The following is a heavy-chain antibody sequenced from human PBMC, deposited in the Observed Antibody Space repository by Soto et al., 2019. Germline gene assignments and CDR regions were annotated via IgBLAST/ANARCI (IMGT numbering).Heavy chain of an antibody. CDR3: GRVTSSSWLEY. CDR1: GYTFTSYY. J-gene: IGHJ4*02. D-gene: IGHD6-13*01. CDR2: INPSGGST. V-gene: IGHV1-46*01. Sequence: ASVKVSCKASGYTFTSYYMHWVRQAPGQGLEWMGIINPSGGSTSYAQKFQGRVTMTRDTSKRTVYMELSSLRSEDTAVYYCGRVTSSSWLEYWGQGTLVTVSS.